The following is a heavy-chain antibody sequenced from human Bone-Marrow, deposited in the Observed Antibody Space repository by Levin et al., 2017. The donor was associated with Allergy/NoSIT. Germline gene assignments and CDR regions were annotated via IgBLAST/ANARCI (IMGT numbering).Heavy chain of an antibody. CDR2: ISWNSGSI. D-gene: IGHD6-6*01. J-gene: IGHJ4*02. V-gene: IGHV3-9*01. CDR1: GFTFDDYA. CDR3: AKSHGSSSSGLFDY. Sequence: SCAASGFTFDDYAMHWVRQAPGKGLEWVSGISWNSGSIGYADSVKGRFTISRDNAKNSLYLQMNSLRAEDTALYYCAKSHGSSSSGLFDYWGQGTLVTVSS.